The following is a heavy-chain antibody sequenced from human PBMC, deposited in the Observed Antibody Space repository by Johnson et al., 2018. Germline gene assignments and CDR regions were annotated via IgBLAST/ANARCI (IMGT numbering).Heavy chain of an antibody. V-gene: IGHV3-15*01. CDR3: ASLGEYYGTTT. CDR1: GFTFNNAW. J-gene: IGHJ4*02. CDR2: IKSKNDGLTT. Sequence: EVQLVESGGGLVKPGESLRISCAASGFTFNNAWMNWVRQGPGQGLEWVGHIKSKNDGLTTDYAAPVRGRFIISGDDSKNTVYLQMDSLNTEDTAVYFCASLGEYYGTTTWVQGTLVSVSS. D-gene: IGHD3-16*01.